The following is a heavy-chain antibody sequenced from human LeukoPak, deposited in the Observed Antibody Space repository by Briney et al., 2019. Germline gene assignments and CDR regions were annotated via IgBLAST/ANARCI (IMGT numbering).Heavy chain of an antibody. CDR3: ARNGGFGELSG. J-gene: IGHJ4*02. CDR2: IKQDGSEK. Sequence: GGSLRLSCAASGFTFSSYWMSWVRQAPGKGLEWVANIKQDGSEKYYVDSVKGRFTISRDNAKNSLYLQMNSLRAEDTAVYCCARNGGFGELSGWGQGTLVTVSS. D-gene: IGHD3-10*01. CDR1: GFTFSSYW. V-gene: IGHV3-7*01.